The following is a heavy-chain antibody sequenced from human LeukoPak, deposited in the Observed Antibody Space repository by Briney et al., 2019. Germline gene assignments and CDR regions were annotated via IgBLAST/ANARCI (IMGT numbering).Heavy chain of an antibody. Sequence: ASVKVSCKASGYTFTSYGISWVRQAPGQGLEWMGWISAYNDNTNYAQKLQGRVTMTTDTSTSTAYMELRSLRSDDTAVYYCARDAVAGTDHDAFDIWGQGTMVTVSS. CDR2: ISAYNDNT. CDR3: ARDAVAGTDHDAFDI. D-gene: IGHD6-19*01. CDR1: GYTFTSYG. V-gene: IGHV1-18*01. J-gene: IGHJ3*02.